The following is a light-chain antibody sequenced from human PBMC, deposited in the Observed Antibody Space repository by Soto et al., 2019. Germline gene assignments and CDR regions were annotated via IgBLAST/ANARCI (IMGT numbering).Light chain of an antibody. Sequence: QTVVTQEPSFSVSPGGTVTLTCGLSSGSVSTSYYPSWYQQTPGQAPRTLIYSTNTRSSGVPDRFSGSILGNKAALTITGAQADDVSDYYCVLYMGSGFNWVFGGGTKLTVL. CDR3: VLYMGSGFNWV. CDR1: SGSVSTSYY. CDR2: STN. V-gene: IGLV8-61*01. J-gene: IGLJ3*02.